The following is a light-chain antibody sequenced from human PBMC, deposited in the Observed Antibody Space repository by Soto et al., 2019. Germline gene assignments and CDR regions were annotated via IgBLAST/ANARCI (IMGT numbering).Light chain of an antibody. CDR2: GAF. CDR1: QSVSSRN. J-gene: IGKJ2*01. Sequence: EIVLTQSPGTLSLFPGERATLSCRASQSVSSRNLAWYRQKPGQAPSLLIYGAFNGATGIPDRSSGSGSATDFTLTISRLEPADFALYYCLLYGDSPPAYTFGQGTKLDIK. CDR3: LLYGDSPPAYT. V-gene: IGKV3-20*01.